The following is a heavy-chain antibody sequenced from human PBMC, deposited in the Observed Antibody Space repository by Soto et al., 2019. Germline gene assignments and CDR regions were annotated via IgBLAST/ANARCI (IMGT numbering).Heavy chain of an antibody. CDR1: GYTFYNYD. D-gene: IGHD4-17*01. CDR3: ARARATVTTERALGY. J-gene: IGHJ4*02. V-gene: IGHV1-18*01. Sequence: QVQLVQSGAEVKKPGASVKVSCKASGYTFYNYDITWVRQAPGQGPEWMGTTSVYNGNTNFAQSLQGRVTMTIDKSTATAYMELRSLTSDDTAVYYCARARATVTTERALGYWGQGTLVTVSS. CDR2: TSVYNGNT.